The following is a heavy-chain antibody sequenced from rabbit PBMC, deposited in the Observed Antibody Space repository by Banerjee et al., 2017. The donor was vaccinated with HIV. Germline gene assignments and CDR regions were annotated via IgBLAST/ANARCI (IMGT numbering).Heavy chain of an antibody. CDR3: ARDGYAGHGYPNL. V-gene: IGHV1S43*01. CDR1: GFSFSNSYW. D-gene: IGHD6-1*01. J-gene: IGHJ4*01. Sequence: QEQLVESGGGLVQPEGSLTLTCTASGFSFSNSYWICWVRRAPGKGLEWIACIDAGSSGRTWYASWVNGRFTISGSTSLNTVDLKVTSLTAADTATYFCARDGYAGHGYPNLWGPGTLVTVS. CDR2: IDAGSSGRT.